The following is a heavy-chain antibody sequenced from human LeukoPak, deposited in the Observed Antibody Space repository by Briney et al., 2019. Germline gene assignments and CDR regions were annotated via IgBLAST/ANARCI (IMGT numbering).Heavy chain of an antibody. Sequence: ASVKVSCKASGYTFTSYGISWVRQAPGQGLEWMGWISAYNGNTNYAQKLQGRVTMTTDTSTSTAYMELGSLRSDDAAVYYCARAAKYSSSSRSDYWGQGTLVTVSS. CDR3: ARAAKYSSSSRSDY. CDR1: GYTFTSYG. CDR2: ISAYNGNT. V-gene: IGHV1-18*01. J-gene: IGHJ4*02. D-gene: IGHD6-6*01.